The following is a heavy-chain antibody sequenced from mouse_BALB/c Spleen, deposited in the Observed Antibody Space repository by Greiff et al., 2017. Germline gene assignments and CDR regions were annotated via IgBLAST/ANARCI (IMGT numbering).Heavy chain of an antibody. V-gene: IGHV1-18*01. CDR2: INPNNGGT. J-gene: IGHJ4*01. CDR3: ARSDYYGYYYAMDY. CDR1: GYTFTDYN. Sequence: VQLKESGPELVKPGASVKIPCKASGYTFTDYNMDWVKQSHGKSLEWIGDINPNNGGTIYNQKFKGKATLTVDKSSSTAYMELRSLTSEDTAVYYCARSDYYGYYYAMDYWGQGTSVTVSS. D-gene: IGHD1-2*01.